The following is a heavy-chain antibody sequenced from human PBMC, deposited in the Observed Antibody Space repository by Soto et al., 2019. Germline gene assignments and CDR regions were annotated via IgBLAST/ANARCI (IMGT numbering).Heavy chain of an antibody. Sequence: SVKVSCKASGGTFSSYAISWVRQAPGQGLEWMGGIIPIFGTANYAQKFQGRVTITADESTSTAYMELSSLRSEDTAVYYCARDKGYCSGGSCYRDYYYGMDVWGQGITVTVSS. J-gene: IGHJ6*02. CDR3: ARDKGYCSGGSCYRDYYYGMDV. D-gene: IGHD2-15*01. CDR1: GGTFSSYA. CDR2: IIPIFGTA. V-gene: IGHV1-69*13.